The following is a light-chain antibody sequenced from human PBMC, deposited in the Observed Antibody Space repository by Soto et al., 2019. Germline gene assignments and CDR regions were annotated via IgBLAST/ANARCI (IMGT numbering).Light chain of an antibody. CDR3: QQYNNWPWT. J-gene: IGKJ1*01. CDR2: GAS. V-gene: IGKV3-15*01. CDR1: QSVSSN. Sequence: EIVMTQSPATLSVSPGERATLSCGASQSVSSNLAWYQQKPGQAPRLLIYGASTRATGIPARFSGSGSGTEFTLTISSLQSEDFAVYYCQQYNNWPWTFGQGNKVEIK.